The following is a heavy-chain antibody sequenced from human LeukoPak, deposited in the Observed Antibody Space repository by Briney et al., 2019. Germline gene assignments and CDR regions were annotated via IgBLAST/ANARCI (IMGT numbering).Heavy chain of an antibody. Sequence: GGSLRLSCAASGFTFSSYWMNWARQAPGKGLEWVASINHNGNVNYYVDSVKGRFTISRDNAMNSLYLQMNSLRAEDTAIYYCARSLPYGTTWYGRSDFWGQGTLVTVSS. CDR2: INHNGNVN. CDR3: ARSLPYGTTWYGRSDF. J-gene: IGHJ4*02. CDR1: GFTFSSYW. D-gene: IGHD6-13*01. V-gene: IGHV3-7*03.